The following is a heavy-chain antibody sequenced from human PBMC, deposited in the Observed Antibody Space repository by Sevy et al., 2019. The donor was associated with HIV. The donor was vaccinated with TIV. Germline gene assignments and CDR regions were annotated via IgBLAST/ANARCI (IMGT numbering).Heavy chain of an antibody. V-gene: IGHV3-23*01. J-gene: IGHJ6*02. Sequence: GESLKISCSASEFTFSSYAMSWVRQAPGKGLEWVSSISGSGRFTYYADFVEGRFIISSDNSKNTLSVQMNSLRAEDTAVYYCAKGFCSGATCPRDYYYYGMDVWGQGTTVTVSS. CDR2: ISGSGRFT. CDR3: AKGFCSGATCPRDYYYYGMDV. CDR1: EFTFSSYA. D-gene: IGHD2-15*01.